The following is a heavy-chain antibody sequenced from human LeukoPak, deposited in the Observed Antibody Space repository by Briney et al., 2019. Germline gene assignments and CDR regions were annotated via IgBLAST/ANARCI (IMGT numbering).Heavy chain of an antibody. V-gene: IGHV4-30-2*03. CDR1: GGSISSGGYS. D-gene: IGHD6-13*01. CDR2: IYYSGST. Sequence: SQTLSLTCAVSGGSISSGGYSWSWIRQPPGKGLEWIGYIYYSGSTYYNPSLKSRVTISVDTSKNQISLKLSSVTAADTAVYYCARLVVSSWYHEVLLGRDYWGQGTLVTVSS. CDR3: ARLVVSSWYHEVLLGRDY. J-gene: IGHJ4*02.